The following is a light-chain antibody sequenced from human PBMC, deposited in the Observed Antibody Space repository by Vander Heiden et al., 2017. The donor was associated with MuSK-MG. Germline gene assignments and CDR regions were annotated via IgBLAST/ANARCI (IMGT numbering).Light chain of an antibody. Sequence: DIQMTQSPSSLSASVGDRVTITCRASQTISSSLNWYQQKGGKAPSLLIYATFNLHSGVPSRFSGGRSGTDFSLTISRLQPEDFATYYCQQRDYTPFTFGQGTKVEIK. CDR2: ATF. CDR1: QTISSS. V-gene: IGKV1-39*01. CDR3: QQRDYTPFT. J-gene: IGKJ2*01.